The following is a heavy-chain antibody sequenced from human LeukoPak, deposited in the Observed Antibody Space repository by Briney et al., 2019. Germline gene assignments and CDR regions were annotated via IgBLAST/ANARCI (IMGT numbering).Heavy chain of an antibody. J-gene: IGHJ5*02. V-gene: IGHV1-2*02. CDR2: INPNSGGT. Sequence: GASVKVSCKASGYTFTGYYMHWVRLAPGQGLEWMGWINPNSGGTNYAQKFQGRVTMTRDTSISTAYMELSRLRSDDTAVYYCARDRDSSGYFRPWGQGTLVTVSS. D-gene: IGHD3-22*01. CDR3: ARDRDSSGYFRP. CDR1: GYTFTGYY.